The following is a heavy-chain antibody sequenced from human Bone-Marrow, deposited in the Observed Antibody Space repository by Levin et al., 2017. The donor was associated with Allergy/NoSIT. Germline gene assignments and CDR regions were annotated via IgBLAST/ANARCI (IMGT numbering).Heavy chain of an antibody. CDR3: ARGGTSANYSPYNWFDR. D-gene: IGHD3-22*01. V-gene: IGHV3-23*01. Sequence: GGSLRLSCAASGFTFSTYGMNWVRQAPGKGLEWVSGISGNGAGTYYADSLKGRFTISRDNSKNTFFLQMNSLRAEDTAFYYCARGGTSANYSPYNWFDRWGQGTLVTGSS. CDR1: GFTFSTYG. CDR2: ISGNGAGT. J-gene: IGHJ5*02.